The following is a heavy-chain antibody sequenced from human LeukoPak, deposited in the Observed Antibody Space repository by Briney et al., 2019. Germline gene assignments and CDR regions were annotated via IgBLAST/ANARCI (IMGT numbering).Heavy chain of an antibody. Sequence: ASVKVSCKASGYAFTTYDINWVRQATGQGLEWMGWMNPNSGNTGYAQKFQGRVTITRNISISTSYMELISLRSEDTAIYYCARQDTGGLFHYWGQGTLVTVSS. D-gene: IGHD5-18*01. CDR3: ARQDTGGLFHY. V-gene: IGHV1-8*03. CDR1: GYAFTTYD. CDR2: MNPNSGNT. J-gene: IGHJ4*02.